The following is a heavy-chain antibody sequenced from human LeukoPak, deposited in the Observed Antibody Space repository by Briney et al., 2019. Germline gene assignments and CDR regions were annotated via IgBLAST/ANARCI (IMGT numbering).Heavy chain of an antibody. CDR2: IYYSGST. D-gene: IGHD3-16*01. CDR3: ARDGGIRKKKWFDP. V-gene: IGHV4-59*01. Sequence: SETLSLTCTVSGGSISSYYWSWIRQPPGKGLEWIGYIYYSGSTNYNPSLKSRVTISVDTSKNQFSLKLSSVTAADTAVYYCARDGGIRKKKWFDPWGQGTLVTVSS. J-gene: IGHJ5*02. CDR1: GGSISSYY.